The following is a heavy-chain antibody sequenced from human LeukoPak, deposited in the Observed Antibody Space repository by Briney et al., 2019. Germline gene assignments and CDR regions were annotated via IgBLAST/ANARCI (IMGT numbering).Heavy chain of an antibody. CDR3: AKVSECDDYVWGSYRHGEYFDY. D-gene: IGHD3-16*02. CDR2: ISGSGGST. J-gene: IGHJ4*02. Sequence: GGSLRLSCAASGFTFSSYGMSWVRQAPGKGLEWVSAISGSGGSTYYADSVKGRFTISRDNSKNTLYLQMNSLRAEDTAVYYCAKVSECDDYVWGSYRHGEYFDYWGQGTLVTVSS. V-gene: IGHV3-23*01. CDR1: GFTFSSYG.